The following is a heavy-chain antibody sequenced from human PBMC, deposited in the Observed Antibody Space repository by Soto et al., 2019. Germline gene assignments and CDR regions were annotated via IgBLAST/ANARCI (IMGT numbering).Heavy chain of an antibody. J-gene: IGHJ4*02. Sequence: QVQLQQWGAGLLKPSETLSLTCAVYGGSFSGYYWSWIRQPPGKGLEWIGEINHSGSTNYNPSLTSRVTISVDTSKNQFSLKLSSVTAADTAVYYCARGVKRHPRSGTVIPFDYWGQGTLVTVSS. CDR1: GGSFSGYY. V-gene: IGHV4-34*01. CDR2: INHSGST. CDR3: ARGVKRHPRSGTVIPFDY. D-gene: IGHD4-17*01.